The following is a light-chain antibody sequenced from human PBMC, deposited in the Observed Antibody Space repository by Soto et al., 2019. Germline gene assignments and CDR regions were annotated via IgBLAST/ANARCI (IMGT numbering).Light chain of an antibody. J-gene: IGLJ2*01. CDR3: QSYDSSLSVLV. V-gene: IGLV1-40*01. CDR2: GNS. CDR1: SSNIGAGYD. Sequence: QSVLTQPPSVSGAPGQRVTISCTGSSSNIGAGYDVHWYKQLPGTAPKLLIYGNSNRPSGVPDRFSGSKSGTSASLAITGLQAEDEADYYCQSYDSSLSVLVFGGGTKLTVL.